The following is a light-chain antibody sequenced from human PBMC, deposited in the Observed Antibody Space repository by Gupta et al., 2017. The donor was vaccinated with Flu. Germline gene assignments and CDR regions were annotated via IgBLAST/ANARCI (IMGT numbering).Light chain of an antibody. CDR3: QVGDKTSDHPV. V-gene: IGLV3-21*02. CDR2: DDS. CDR1: NLGSKS. J-gene: IGLJ3*02. Sequence: SYVVTPPPSVSVAPGPTARITCGGNNLGSKSVHWYQQKPGQAPVLVVYDDSDRPSGIPDRFSGSNSVNTATLTISRVEAGDEADYYCQVGDKTSDHPVFGGGTKLTVL.